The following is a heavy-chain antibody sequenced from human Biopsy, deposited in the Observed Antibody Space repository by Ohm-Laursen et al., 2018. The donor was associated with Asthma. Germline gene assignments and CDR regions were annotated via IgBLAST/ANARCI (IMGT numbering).Heavy chain of an antibody. V-gene: IGHV3-30-3*01. J-gene: IGHJ4*02. D-gene: IGHD6-13*01. CDR1: GRHFGSYN. CDR3: LRDTLGYYFDI. Sequence: SLRLSCAASGRHFGSYNMHWARQAPGKGLEWVAVITFDGSTQHYGDSVKGRFTISRDNSKNMLFLQMNSLRAEDTAVYYCLRDTLGYYFDIWGQGTQVTVPS. CDR2: ITFDGSTQ.